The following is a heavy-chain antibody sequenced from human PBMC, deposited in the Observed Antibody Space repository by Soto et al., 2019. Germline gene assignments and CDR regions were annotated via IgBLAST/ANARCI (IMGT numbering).Heavy chain of an antibody. J-gene: IGHJ6*02. CDR1: GFTFSSYS. V-gene: IGHV3-21*01. D-gene: IGHD2-8*02. Sequence: GGSLRLSCAASGFTFSSYSMNWVRQAPGKGLEWVSSISSSSSYIYYADSVKGRFTISRDNAKNSLYLQMNSLRAEDTAVYYCARDSFVLASSPNRIAGHRYGMDVWGQGTTVTVSS. CDR3: ARDSFVLASSPNRIAGHRYGMDV. CDR2: ISSSSSYI.